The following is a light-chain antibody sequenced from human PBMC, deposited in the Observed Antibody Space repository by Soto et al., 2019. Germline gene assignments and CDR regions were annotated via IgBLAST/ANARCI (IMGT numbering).Light chain of an antibody. CDR3: QQLTDWPPQWT. Sequence: EIVLAQSPGTLCLSPGERATLSCRSSQSVSSSYLAWYQQKPGQAPRLLIYGASSRATGIPDRFSGSGSGTDFTLTISRLEPEDFAVYYCQQLTDWPPQWTFGQGTKVDIK. CDR1: QSVSSSY. V-gene: IGKV3D-20*02. CDR2: GAS. J-gene: IGKJ1*01.